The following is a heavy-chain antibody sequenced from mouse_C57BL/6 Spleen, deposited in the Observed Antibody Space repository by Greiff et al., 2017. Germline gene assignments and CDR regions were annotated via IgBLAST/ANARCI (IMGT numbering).Heavy chain of an antibody. V-gene: IGHV1-76*01. J-gene: IGHJ2*01. CDR2: IYPGSGNT. CDR1: GYTFTDYY. Sequence: QVHVKQSGAELVRPGASVTLSCKASGYTFTDYYINWVKQRPGQGLEWIARIYPGSGNTYYNEKFKGKATLTAETSSSTAYMQLSSLTSEDSAVYFCARSGSSSGCWGQSATLSVAS. CDR3: ARSGSSSGC. D-gene: IGHD1-1*01.